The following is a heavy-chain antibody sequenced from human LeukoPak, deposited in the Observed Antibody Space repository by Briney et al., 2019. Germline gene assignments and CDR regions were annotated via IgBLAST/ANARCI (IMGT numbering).Heavy chain of an antibody. D-gene: IGHD3-10*01. CDR2: IYYSGST. Sequence: SETLSLTCTVSGGSISSSSYYWGWLRQPPGKGLEWIGSIYYSGSTYYNPSFKSRVTISVDTSKNQFSLKLSSVTAADTAVYYCARTTMVRGTYYMDVWGKGTTVTISS. J-gene: IGHJ6*03. V-gene: IGHV4-39*07. CDR3: ARTTMVRGTYYMDV. CDR1: GGSISSSSYY.